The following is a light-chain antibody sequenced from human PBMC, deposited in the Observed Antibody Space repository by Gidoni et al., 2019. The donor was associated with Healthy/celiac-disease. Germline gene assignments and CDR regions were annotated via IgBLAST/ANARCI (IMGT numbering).Light chain of an antibody. J-gene: IGKJ2*01. CDR2: GAS. CDR1: QIVSSN. V-gene: IGKV3-15*01. CDR3: QQYNNWPPYT. Sequence: EIVRTQSPATLSVSPGERATLSCRASQIVSSNLAWYQQKPGQAPRILIYGASTRATGIPARFSGSGSGTEFTLTISSLQSEDFAVYYCQQYNNWPPYTVXXXTKLEIK.